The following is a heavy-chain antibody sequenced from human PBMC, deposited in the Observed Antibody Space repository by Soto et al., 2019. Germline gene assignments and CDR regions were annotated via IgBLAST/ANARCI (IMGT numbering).Heavy chain of an antibody. CDR1: GGSISSGGYY. CDR2: IYYSGST. V-gene: IGHV4-31*03. J-gene: IGHJ3*02. D-gene: IGHD7-27*01. Sequence: SETLSLTCTVSGGSISSGGYYWSWIRQHPGKGLEWIGYIYYSGSTYYNPSLKSRVTITVDTSKNQFSLKLSSVTAADTSGYYCARVTNWGGYDAFDIWGQGTMVTVSS. CDR3: ARVTNWGGYDAFDI.